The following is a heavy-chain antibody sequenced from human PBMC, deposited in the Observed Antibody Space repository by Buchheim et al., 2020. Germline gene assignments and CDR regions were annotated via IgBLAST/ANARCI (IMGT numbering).Heavy chain of an antibody. CDR2: IWYDGSNK. D-gene: IGHD6-19*01. CDR3: ASVSPGQWLVRPPEY. J-gene: IGHJ4*02. V-gene: IGHV3-33*01. Sequence: QVQLVESGGGVVQPGRSLRLSCAASGFTFSSYGMHWVRQAPGKGLEWVAVIWYDGSNKYYADSVKGRFTISRDNSKNTLYLQRNRLRAEYTAVYYCASVSPGQWLVRPPEYWGQGTL. CDR1: GFTFSSYG.